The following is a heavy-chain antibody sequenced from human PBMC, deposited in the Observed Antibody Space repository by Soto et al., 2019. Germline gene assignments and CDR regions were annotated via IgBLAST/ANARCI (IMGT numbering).Heavy chain of an antibody. CDR3: EKLLHHYYYNVMDL. CDR1: GFTFSNYR. Sequence: EVQLLESGGDLVQPGGSLRLVCEASGFTFSNYRMSWVRQAPGQGLEWVSIIGPSGNTYYSDAVKGRFTISRDISKNTLFLQMDTLRSEDTAAYYCEKLLHHYYYNVMDLFGDGTTVTVSS. V-gene: IGHV3-23*01. CDR2: IGPSGNT. J-gene: IGHJ6*04.